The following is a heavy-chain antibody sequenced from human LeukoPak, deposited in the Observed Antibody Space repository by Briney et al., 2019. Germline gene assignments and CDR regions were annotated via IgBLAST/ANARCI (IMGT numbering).Heavy chain of an antibody. CDR3: ARVGGSSRSPFDY. J-gene: IGHJ4*02. D-gene: IGHD6-13*01. V-gene: IGHV3-66*02. CDR1: GFTVSSNY. CDR2: IYSGGST. Sequence: GGSLRLSCAASGFTVSSNYMSWVRQAPGKGLEWVSVIYSGGSTYYADSVTGRFTISRDNSKNTLYLQMNSLRAEDTAVYYCARVGGSSRSPFDYWGQGTLVTVSS.